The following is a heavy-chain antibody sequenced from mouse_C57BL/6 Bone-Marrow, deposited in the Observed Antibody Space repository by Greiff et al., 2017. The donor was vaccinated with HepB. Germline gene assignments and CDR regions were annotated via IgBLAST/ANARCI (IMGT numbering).Heavy chain of an antibody. J-gene: IGHJ4*01. CDR3: ARAYYSNFYAMDY. D-gene: IGHD2-5*01. V-gene: IGHV2-2*01. Sequence: VHLVESGPGLVQPSQSLSITCTVSGFSLTSYGVHWVRQSPGKGLEWLGVIWSGGSTDYNAAFISRLSISKDNSKSQVFFKMNSLQADDTAIYYCARAYYSNFYAMDYWGQGTSVTVSS. CDR1: GFSLTSYG. CDR2: IWSGGST.